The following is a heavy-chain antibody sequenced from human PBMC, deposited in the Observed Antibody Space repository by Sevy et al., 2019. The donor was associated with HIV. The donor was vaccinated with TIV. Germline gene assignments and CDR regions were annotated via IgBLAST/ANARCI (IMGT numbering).Heavy chain of an antibody. CDR1: GYTFTGYY. J-gene: IGHJ5*02. CDR3: GGEGGEGVVTADWFDP. D-gene: IGHD2-21*02. Sequence: ASVKVSCKASGYTFTGYYMHWVQQAPGQGLEWMGWINPNSGGTNYAQKFQGRVTMTRDTSISTAYMELSRLRSDDTAGYYCGGEGGEGVVTADWFDPWGQGTLVTVSS. CDR2: INPNSGGT. V-gene: IGHV1-2*02.